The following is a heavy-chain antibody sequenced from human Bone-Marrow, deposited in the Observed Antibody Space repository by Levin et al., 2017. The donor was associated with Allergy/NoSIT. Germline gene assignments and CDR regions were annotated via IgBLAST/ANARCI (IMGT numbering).Heavy chain of an antibody. V-gene: IGHV4-39*01. CDR2: IYQTGST. CDR3: ARRLVGGTLDL. D-gene: IGHD3-3*01. CDR1: GDSLRSHYYF. Sequence: SETLSLTCTVSGDSLRSHYYFWGWIRQSQVKGLEWIGSIYQTGSTTYNPSLKSRVTISIDTSQNQFSLSLRSVTAADTAVFYCARRLVGGTLDLWGQGTLVTVSS. J-gene: IGHJ1*01.